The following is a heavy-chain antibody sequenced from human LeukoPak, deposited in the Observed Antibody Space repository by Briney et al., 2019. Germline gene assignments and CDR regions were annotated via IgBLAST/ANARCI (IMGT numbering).Heavy chain of an antibody. CDR2: IYHSGST. CDR1: GGSITSYY. Sequence: SETLSLTCTVSGGSITSYYWGWIRQPPGKGLEWIGSIYHSGSTYYNPSLKSRVTISVDTSKNQFSLKLSSVTAADTAVYYCARGGPGREMATIQDYYYYGMDVWGQGTTVTVSS. D-gene: IGHD5-24*01. J-gene: IGHJ6*02. CDR3: ARGGPGREMATIQDYYYYGMDV. V-gene: IGHV4-38-2*02.